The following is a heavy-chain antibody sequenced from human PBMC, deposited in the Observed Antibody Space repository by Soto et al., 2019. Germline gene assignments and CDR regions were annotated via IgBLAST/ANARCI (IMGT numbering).Heavy chain of an antibody. CDR3: AKVNEQQLVDPVYYYYYGMDV. V-gene: IGHV3-33*06. J-gene: IGHJ6*02. Sequence: GGSLRLSCAASGFTFSSYGMHWVRQAPGKGLEWVAVIWYDGSNKYYADSVKGRFTISRDNSKNTLYLQMNSLRAEDTAVYYCAKVNEQQLVDPVYYYYYGMDVWGQGTTVTVSS. CDR1: GFTFSSYG. CDR2: IWYDGSNK. D-gene: IGHD6-13*01.